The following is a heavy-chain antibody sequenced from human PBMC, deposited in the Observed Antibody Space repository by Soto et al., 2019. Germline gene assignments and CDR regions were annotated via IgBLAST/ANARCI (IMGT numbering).Heavy chain of an antibody. CDR1: SGSFSAYY. V-gene: IGHV4-34*01. CDR3: ARGGGIAAVGTGEFDF. J-gene: IGHJ4*02. Sequence: PSETLSLTCAVYSGSFSAYYWSWIRQSPGKGLEWIGAIDHSGSTNYNPSLKSRVTMSVDTTETQFSLKLSSVTAADTAVYYCARGGGIAAVGTGEFDFWGQGTLVTVS. D-gene: IGHD6-13*01. CDR2: IDHSGST.